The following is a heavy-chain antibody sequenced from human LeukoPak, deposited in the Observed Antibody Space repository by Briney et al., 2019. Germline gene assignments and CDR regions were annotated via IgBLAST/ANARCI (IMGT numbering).Heavy chain of an antibody. CDR1: GFTFSDYD. J-gene: IGHJ4*02. V-gene: IGHV3-11*05. Sequence: GGSLRLSCAASGFTFSDYDMSWIRQAPGKGLEWVSYISSSSSYTNYADSVKGRFTISRDNAKNSLYLQMNSLRAEDTAVYYCARDGAAYSSGWYLDNWGQGTLVTVSS. CDR2: ISSSSSYT. CDR3: ARDGAAYSSGWYLDN. D-gene: IGHD6-19*01.